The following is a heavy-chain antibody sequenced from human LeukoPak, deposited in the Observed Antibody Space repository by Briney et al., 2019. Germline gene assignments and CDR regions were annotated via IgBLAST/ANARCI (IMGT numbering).Heavy chain of an antibody. CDR2: TYYRSKWYS. J-gene: IGHJ4*02. D-gene: IGHD6-13*01. V-gene: IGHV6-1*01. CDR1: GDSVSGNTTA. Sequence: SQTLSLTCAISGDSVSGNTTAWNWITQSPSRGLEWLGRTYYRSKWYSDYAPSVNSRISIIPDTPKNQFSLQLASVTPEDTAIYYCARGWPFEYWGQGTRVSVSS. CDR3: ARGWPFEY.